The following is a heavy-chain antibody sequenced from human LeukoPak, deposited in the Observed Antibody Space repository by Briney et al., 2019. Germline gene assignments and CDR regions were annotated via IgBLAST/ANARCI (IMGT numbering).Heavy chain of an antibody. J-gene: IGHJ4*02. Sequence: GSSVKVSCRASGGTFSSYAISWVRQAPGQGLEWMGWISAYNGITNCAQKLQGRVTMTTDTSTSTAYMELRSLRSDDTAVYYCARSLGGRYANDYWGQGTLVTVSS. V-gene: IGHV1-18*01. CDR1: GGTFSSYA. CDR2: ISAYNGIT. D-gene: IGHD3-16*01. CDR3: ARSLGGRYANDY.